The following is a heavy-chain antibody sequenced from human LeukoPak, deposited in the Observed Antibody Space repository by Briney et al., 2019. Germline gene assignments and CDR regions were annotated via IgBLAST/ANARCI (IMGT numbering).Heavy chain of an antibody. CDR3: ARDIYYDSSGYYY. CDR2: IKPDGSEK. CDR1: GFTLGSHW. J-gene: IGHJ4*02. D-gene: IGHD3-22*01. V-gene: IGHV3-7*01. Sequence: PGGSLRLSCAASGFTLGSHWMSWVRQAPGKGLEWVANIKPDGSEKYYVDSVKGRFTISRDNAKNSLYLQMNSLRAEDTAVYYCARDIYYDSSGYYYWGQGTLVTVSS.